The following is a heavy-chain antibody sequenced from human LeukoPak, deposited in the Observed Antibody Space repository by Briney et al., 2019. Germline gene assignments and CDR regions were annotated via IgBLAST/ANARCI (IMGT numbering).Heavy chain of an antibody. J-gene: IGHJ4*02. V-gene: IGHV4-39*01. Sequence: SETLSLTCSVSGGSISSTNYYWAWIRQPPGKGLEWIGSIYYSGSTYYNPSLKGRVIISVDTSKNQFSLTVSSVTAADRAVYYCASEVVAACTDYWGQGTLVTVSS. CDR3: ASEVVAACTDY. CDR2: IYYSGST. CDR1: GGSISSTNYY. D-gene: IGHD6-13*01.